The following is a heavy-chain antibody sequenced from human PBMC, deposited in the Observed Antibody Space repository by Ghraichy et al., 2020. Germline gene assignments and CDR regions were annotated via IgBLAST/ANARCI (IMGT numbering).Heavy chain of an antibody. J-gene: IGHJ6*02. Sequence: GGSLRLSCAASGFTFSSYGMHWVRQAPGKGLEWVAVISYDGSNAYYADSVKGRFTISRDNSKNTLYLQMNSLRAEDTAVYYCAKDGSGVYTSHGLDVWGQGTTVTVSS. CDR1: GFTFSSYG. CDR3: AKDGSGVYTSHGLDV. D-gene: IGHD1-26*01. V-gene: IGHV3-30*18. CDR2: ISYDGSNA.